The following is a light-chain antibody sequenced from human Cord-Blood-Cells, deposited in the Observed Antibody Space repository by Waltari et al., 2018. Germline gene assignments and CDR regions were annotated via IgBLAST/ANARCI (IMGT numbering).Light chain of an antibody. J-gene: IGKJ1*01. V-gene: IGKV1-5*03. CDR2: KAS. CDR1: QSISSW. Sequence: DIQMTQSPSTLSASVGDRVTITCRARQSISSWLAWYQQKPGKAPKLLIYKASSLESGVPARFGGSGSGTEFTLTISSLQPDDFATYYCQQYNSYSWTFGQGTKVEIK. CDR3: QQYNSYSWT.